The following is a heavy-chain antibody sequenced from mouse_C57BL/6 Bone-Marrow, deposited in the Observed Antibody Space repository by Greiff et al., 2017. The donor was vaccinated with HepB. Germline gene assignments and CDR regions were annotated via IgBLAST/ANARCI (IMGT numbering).Heavy chain of an antibody. J-gene: IGHJ1*03. CDR1: GFTFSSYG. D-gene: IGHD1-1*01. CDR3: ARRLLLPGV. V-gene: IGHV5-6*01. CDR2: ISSGGSYT. Sequence: EVQGVESGGDLVKPGGSLKLSCAASGFTFSSYGMSWVRQTPDKRLEWVATISSGGSYTYYPDSVKGRFTISRDNAKNTLYLQMSSLKSEDTAMYYCARRLLLPGVWGTGTTVTVSS.